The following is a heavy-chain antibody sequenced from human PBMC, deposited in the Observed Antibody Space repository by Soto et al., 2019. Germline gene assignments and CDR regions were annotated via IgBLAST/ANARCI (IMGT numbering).Heavy chain of an antibody. CDR1: GYTFITYG. CDR3: ARGQFGDLDY. Sequence: QVQLVQSGAEVKKPGASVKVSCKASGYTFITYGFTWVRQAPGQGLEWMGWISAYNGNTKYAQKFQGRVTMTTDTSTSTAYLELRSLRSDDTVVYYCARGQFGDLDYWGQGTLVTVSS. D-gene: IGHD4-17*01. CDR2: ISAYNGNT. V-gene: IGHV1-18*01. J-gene: IGHJ4*02.